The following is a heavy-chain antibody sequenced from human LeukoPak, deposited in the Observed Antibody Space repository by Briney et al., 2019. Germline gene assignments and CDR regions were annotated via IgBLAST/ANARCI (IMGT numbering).Heavy chain of an antibody. CDR1: GFTFSSYS. CDR2: ISSSSSYI. CDR3: ARAQATRYNWNDIVFDY. J-gene: IGHJ4*02. D-gene: IGHD1-1*01. V-gene: IGHV3-21*01. Sequence: PGGSLRLSCAASGFTFSSYSMNWVRQAPGKGLEWVSSISSSSSYIYYADSVKGRFTISRDNAKNSLYLQMNSLRAEDTAVYYCARAQATRYNWNDIVFDYWGQGTLVTVSS.